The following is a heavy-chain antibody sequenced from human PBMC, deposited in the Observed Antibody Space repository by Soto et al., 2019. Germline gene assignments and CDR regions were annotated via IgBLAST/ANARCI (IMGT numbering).Heavy chain of an antibody. D-gene: IGHD3-22*01. V-gene: IGHV1-18*01. J-gene: IGHJ5*02. CDR3: ARDYDSSGNWFDP. CDR2: ISAYNGNT. CDR1: GYTFTSYA. Sequence: ASVKVCCKASGYTFTSYAIQWVRQAPGQRLEWMGWISAYNGNTNYAQKLQGRVTMTTDTSTSTAYMELRSLRSDDTAVYYCARDYDSSGNWFDPWGQGTLVTVS.